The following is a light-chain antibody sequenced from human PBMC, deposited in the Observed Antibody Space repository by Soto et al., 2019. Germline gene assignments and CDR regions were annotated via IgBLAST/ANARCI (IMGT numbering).Light chain of an antibody. CDR1: QSISSY. J-gene: IGKJ2*01. CDR3: QQRSSWPLHT. V-gene: IGKV3-11*01. Sequence: EIVLTQSPATLSLSPGERATLSCRASQSISSYLAWCQQKPGQAPRLLIYDASNRATGIPARFSGSGSGTDFTLTISSLEPEDFAVYYCQQRSSWPLHTFGQGTKLEIK. CDR2: DAS.